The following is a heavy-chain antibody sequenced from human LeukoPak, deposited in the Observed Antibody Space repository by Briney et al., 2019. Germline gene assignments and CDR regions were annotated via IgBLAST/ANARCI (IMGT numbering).Heavy chain of an antibody. CDR3: ARDVYSNYYYGMDV. CDR1: GGSISSGDYY. Sequence: SQTLSLTCTVSGGSISSGDYYWSWIRQPPGKGLEWIVYIYYSGSTYYNPSLKSRVTISVDTSKNQLSLKLSSVTAADTAVYYCARDVYSNYYYGMDVWGQGTTVTVSS. CDR2: IYYSGST. J-gene: IGHJ6*02. D-gene: IGHD4-11*01. V-gene: IGHV4-30-4*01.